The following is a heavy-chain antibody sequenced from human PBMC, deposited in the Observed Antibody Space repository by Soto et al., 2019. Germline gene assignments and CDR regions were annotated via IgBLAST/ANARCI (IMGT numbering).Heavy chain of an antibody. D-gene: IGHD2-15*01. CDR3: ASAFRNSLYYFEY. V-gene: IGHV3-23*01. CDR2: ITANGVNT. J-gene: IGHJ4*02. CDR1: EFTFSNYA. Sequence: GGSLRLSCVTSEFTFSNYAMSWVRQAPGKGLEWVSSITANGVNTYYADSVQGRFTISRDNSKNTLSLHMNSLRAEDTAVYFCASAFRNSLYYFEYWGQGTLVTVSS.